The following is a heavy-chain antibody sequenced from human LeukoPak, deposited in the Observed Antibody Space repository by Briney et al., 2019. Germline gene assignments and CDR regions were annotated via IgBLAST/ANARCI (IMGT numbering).Heavy chain of an antibody. CDR2: IIPISGTT. J-gene: IGHJ5*02. D-gene: IGHD1-26*01. Sequence: SVKVSCKTSGGTFTSYAITWVRQAPGQGLEWLGKIIPISGTTNYAQKFQGRVTFAADESTSTAYMELSSLRSEDTALYYCARKLRLGGNWFDPWGQGTLVTVSS. V-gene: IGHV1-69*15. CDR1: GGTFTSYA. CDR3: ARKLRLGGNWFDP.